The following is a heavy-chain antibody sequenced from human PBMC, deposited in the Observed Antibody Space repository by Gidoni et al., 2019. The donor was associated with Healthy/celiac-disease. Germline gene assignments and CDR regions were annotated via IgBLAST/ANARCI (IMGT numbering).Heavy chain of an antibody. CDR1: GFTFSSYG. D-gene: IGHD3-10*01. CDR3: AREGVDGSGSYYTRTFYGMDV. Sequence: QVQLVESGGGVVQPGRSLRLSCAASGFTFSSYGMHWVRQAPGKGLEWVAVIWYDVSNKYDADSVKCRFTISRDNSKNTLYLQMNSRRAEDTAVYYCAREGVDGSGSYYTRTFYGMDVWGQGTTVTVSS. CDR2: IWYDVSNK. J-gene: IGHJ6*02. V-gene: IGHV3-33*01.